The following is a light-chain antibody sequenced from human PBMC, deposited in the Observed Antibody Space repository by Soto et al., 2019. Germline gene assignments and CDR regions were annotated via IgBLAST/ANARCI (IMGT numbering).Light chain of an antibody. CDR3: SSYSFTTSLYV. CDR1: SFKN. V-gene: IGLV2-14*03. Sequence: QLVLTQPASVSGSPGQSSTISCTGTSFKNVSWYQQHPGQAPKLLIYDVSYRPSGISHRFSGSESAYTASLTISGLQAEDEADYYFSSYSFTTSLYVFGTVTNLTVL. J-gene: IGLJ1*01. CDR2: DVS.